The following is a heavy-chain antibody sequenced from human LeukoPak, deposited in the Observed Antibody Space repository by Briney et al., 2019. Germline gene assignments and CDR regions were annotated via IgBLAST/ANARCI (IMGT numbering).Heavy chain of an antibody. CDR2: MNPNSGNT. V-gene: IGHV1-8*01. CDR1: GYTFTSYD. J-gene: IGHJ4*02. CDR3: ARGLETYYDFWSGYYPPDY. D-gene: IGHD3-3*01. Sequence: GASVKVSCKASGYTFTSYDINWVRQATGQGPEWMGWMNPNSGNTGYAQKFQGRVTMTRNTSISTAYMELSSLRSEDTAVYYCARGLETYYDFWSGYYPPDYWGQGTLVTVSS.